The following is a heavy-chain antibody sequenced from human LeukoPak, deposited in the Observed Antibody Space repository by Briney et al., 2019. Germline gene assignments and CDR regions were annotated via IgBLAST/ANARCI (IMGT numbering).Heavy chain of an antibody. Sequence: GGSLRLSCAASGFTFSSYWMSWVRQAPGKGLEWVANIKQDGSEKYYVDSVKGRFTISRDNAKNSLYLQMNRLRAEDTAVYYCARDTQGYSSSWPRTYYFDYWGQGTLVTVSS. CDR1: GFTFSSYW. D-gene: IGHD6-13*01. CDR3: ARDTQGYSSSWPRTYYFDY. J-gene: IGHJ4*02. V-gene: IGHV3-7*01. CDR2: IKQDGSEK.